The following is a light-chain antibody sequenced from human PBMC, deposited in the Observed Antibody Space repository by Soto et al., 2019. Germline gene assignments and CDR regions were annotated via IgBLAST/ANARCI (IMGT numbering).Light chain of an antibody. CDR3: SSYTSSSTLWV. V-gene: IGLV2-14*01. Sequence: QSVLTQPPSASGTPGQRVTISCTGTSSDVGGYNYVSWYQQHPGKAPKLMIYDVSNRPSGVSNRFSGSKSGNTASLTISGLQAEDEADYYCSSYTSSSTLWVFGGGTQLTVL. CDR2: DVS. J-gene: IGLJ3*02. CDR1: SSDVGGYNY.